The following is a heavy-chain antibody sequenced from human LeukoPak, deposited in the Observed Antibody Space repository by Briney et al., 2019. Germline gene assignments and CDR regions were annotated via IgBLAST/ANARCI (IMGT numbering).Heavy chain of an antibody. V-gene: IGHV3-30*03. Sequence: GRSLRLSCAASRFTFSSYGMHWVRQAPGKGLEWVAVISYDGSNKYYADSVKGRFTISRDNSKNTLYLQMNSLRAEDTAVYYCARGALPYAAALDYWGQGTLVTVSS. J-gene: IGHJ4*02. CDR2: ISYDGSNK. CDR3: ARGALPYAAALDY. D-gene: IGHD6-13*01. CDR1: RFTFSSYG.